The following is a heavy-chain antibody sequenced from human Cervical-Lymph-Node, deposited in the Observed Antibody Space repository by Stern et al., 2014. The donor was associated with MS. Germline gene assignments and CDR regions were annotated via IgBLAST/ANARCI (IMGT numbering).Heavy chain of an antibody. V-gene: IGHV7-4-1*02. Sequence: QVQLVQSGSELKKPGASVKVSCKASGFTFTNYAMNWVRQAPGQGLEWLGWINTKTGDPTYAQAFTGRLAFSLDTSVSTAYLHISILKAEDTAIYYCARGRLVRGLTALGMDVWGQGTTVTVSS. J-gene: IGHJ6*02. D-gene: IGHD3-10*01. CDR2: INTKTGDP. CDR1: GFTFTNYA. CDR3: ARGRLVRGLTALGMDV.